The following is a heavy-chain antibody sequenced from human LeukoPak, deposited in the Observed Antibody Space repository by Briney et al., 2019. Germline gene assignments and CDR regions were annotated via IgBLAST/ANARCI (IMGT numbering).Heavy chain of an antibody. Sequence: GGSLRLSCAASGFTFSSYAISWVRQAPGKGLEWVSAISGSGGSTYYADSVKGRFTISRDNSKNTLYLQMNSLRAEDTAVYYCAKGFVVVPAATLDAFDIWGQGTMVTVSS. CDR3: AKGFVVVPAATLDAFDI. J-gene: IGHJ3*02. D-gene: IGHD2-2*01. V-gene: IGHV3-23*01. CDR2: ISGSGGST. CDR1: GFTFSSYA.